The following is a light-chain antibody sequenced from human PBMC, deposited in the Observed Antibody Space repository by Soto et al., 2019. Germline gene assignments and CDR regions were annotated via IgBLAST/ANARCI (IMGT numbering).Light chain of an antibody. CDR1: QSISSC. V-gene: IGKV1-33*01. Sequence: DIQMTQSPSTLSASVGDRVTITCQASQSISSCLNWYQQKPGKAPKLLIYDASNLESGVPSRFSGSGSRTHFTLTINSLQPEDVGTYYCQKYDSAPLTFGGGTKVDIK. CDR2: DAS. J-gene: IGKJ4*01. CDR3: QKYDSAPLT.